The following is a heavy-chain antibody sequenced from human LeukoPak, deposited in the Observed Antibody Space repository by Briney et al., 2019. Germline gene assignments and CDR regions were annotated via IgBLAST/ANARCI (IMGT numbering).Heavy chain of an antibody. V-gene: IGHV4-34*01. CDR2: INHSGST. D-gene: IGHD5-12*01. Sequence: PSETLSLTCAVYGGSFSGYYWSWIRQPPGKGLEWIGEINHSGSTNYNPSLKSRVTISVDMSKNQFSLKLSSVTAADTAVYYCARVGLDIVATTFDYWGQGTLVTVSS. J-gene: IGHJ4*02. CDR3: ARVGLDIVATTFDY. CDR1: GGSFSGYY.